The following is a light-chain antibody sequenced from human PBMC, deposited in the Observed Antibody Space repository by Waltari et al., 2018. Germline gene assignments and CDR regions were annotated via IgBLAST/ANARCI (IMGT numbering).Light chain of an antibody. CDR3: QQRRNLPLT. CDR1: QSVNWY. Sequence: EIVLTQSPATLSLSPGERATLSCRASQSVNWYLAWYQQRPGQATRLLIYDTSNRATGMPARFSGSGSETDFTPTISSVEPDDSAVYYCQQRRNLPLTFGGGTKVEIK. J-gene: IGKJ4*01. CDR2: DTS. V-gene: IGKV3-11*01.